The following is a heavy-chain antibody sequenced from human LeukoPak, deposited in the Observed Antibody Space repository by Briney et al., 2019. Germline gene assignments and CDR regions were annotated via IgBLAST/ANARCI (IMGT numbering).Heavy chain of an antibody. V-gene: IGHV4-39*07. CDR3: ARGGYSSSATDYYYYGMDV. CDR2: IYTSGGT. Sequence: SETLSLTCTVSGDSITSSGYYWGWIRQPPGKGLEWIGSIYTSGGTNYNPSLKSRVTMSVDTSKNQFSLKLSSVTAADTAVYYCARGGYSSSATDYYYYGMDVWGQGTTVTVSS. J-gene: IGHJ6*02. D-gene: IGHD6-6*01. CDR1: GDSITSSGYY.